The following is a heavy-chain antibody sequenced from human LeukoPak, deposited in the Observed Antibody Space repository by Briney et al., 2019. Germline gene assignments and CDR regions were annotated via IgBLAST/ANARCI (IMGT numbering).Heavy chain of an antibody. J-gene: IGHJ4*02. CDR1: GFTFSSYG. CDR2: IWYDGSNK. D-gene: IGHD2-15*01. CDR3: ASLAAEEFDY. Sequence: GGSLRLSCAASGFTFSSYGMHWVRQAPGKGPEWVAVIWYDGSNKYYADSVKGRFTISRDNSKNTLYLQMNSLRAEDTAVYYCASLAAEEFDYWGQGTLVTVSS. V-gene: IGHV3-33*01.